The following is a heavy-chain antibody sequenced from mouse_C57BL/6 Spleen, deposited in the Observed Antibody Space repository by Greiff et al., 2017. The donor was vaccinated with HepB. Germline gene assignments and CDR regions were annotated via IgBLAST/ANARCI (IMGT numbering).Heavy chain of an antibody. J-gene: IGHJ3*01. Sequence: EVKLQESGGGLVQPGGSLKLSCAASGFTFSDYYMYWVRQTPEKRLEWVAYISNGGGSTYYPDTVKGRFTISRDNAKNTLYLQMSRLKSEDTAMYYCARPITTVVAAPFAYWGQGTLVTVSA. V-gene: IGHV5-12*01. CDR3: ARPITTVVAAPFAY. CDR2: ISNGGGST. D-gene: IGHD1-1*01. CDR1: GFTFSDYY.